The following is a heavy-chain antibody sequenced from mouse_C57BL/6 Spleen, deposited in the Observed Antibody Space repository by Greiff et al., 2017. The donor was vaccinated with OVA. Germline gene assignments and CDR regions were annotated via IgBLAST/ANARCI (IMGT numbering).Heavy chain of an antibody. CDR3: AMGDAMDY. V-gene: IGHV1-74*01. CDR1: GYTFTSYW. J-gene: IGHJ4*01. CDR2: IHPSGSDT. Sequence: QVQLQQSGAELVKPGASVKVSCKASGYTFTSYWMHWVKQRPGQGLEWIGRIHPSGSDTNYNQKFKGKATLTVDKSSSTAYMQLSSLTSEDSAVYYCAMGDAMDYWGQGTSVTVSS.